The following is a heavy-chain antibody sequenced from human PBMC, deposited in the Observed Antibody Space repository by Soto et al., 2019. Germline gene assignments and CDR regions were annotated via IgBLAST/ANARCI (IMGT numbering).Heavy chain of an antibody. CDR1: GYSFTSYW. CDR2: IYPGDSDT. J-gene: IGHJ6*02. Sequence: PGESLKISCKGSGYSFTSYWNGWVRPMPGKGLEWMGIIYPGDSDTRYSPSFQGQVTISADKSISTAFLQWSSLKASYTAMYYCARTYYASDGVYYYYGMDVWGQGTTVTVSS. D-gene: IGHD3-22*01. V-gene: IGHV5-51*01. CDR3: ARTYYASDGVYYYYGMDV.